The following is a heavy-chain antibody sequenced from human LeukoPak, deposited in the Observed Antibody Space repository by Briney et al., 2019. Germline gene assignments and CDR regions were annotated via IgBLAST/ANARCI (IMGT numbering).Heavy chain of an antibody. V-gene: IGHV4-34*01. CDR1: GGSFSGYY. CDR3: ARVPPVVVAAISTIKLGFFWLDP. CDR2: VNHSGST. Sequence: SETLSLTCAVYGGSFSGYYWSWIRQPPGKGLEWIGEVNHSGSTNYDPSLKSRVTISVDTSKNQFSLKLSSVTAADTAVYYCARVPPVVVAAISTIKLGFFWLDPWGQGTLVTVSS. J-gene: IGHJ5*02. D-gene: IGHD2-15*01.